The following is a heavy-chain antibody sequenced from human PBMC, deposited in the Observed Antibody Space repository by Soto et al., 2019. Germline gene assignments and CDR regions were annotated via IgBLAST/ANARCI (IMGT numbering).Heavy chain of an antibody. CDR1: GGSISSSSYY. Sequence: SETLSLTCTVSGGSISSSSYYWGWIRQPPGKGLERIGSIYYSGSTYYNPSLKSRVTISVDTSKNQFSLKLSSVTAADTAVYYCARHRRSTYYYDSSGPDYWGQGTLVTVSS. D-gene: IGHD3-22*01. V-gene: IGHV4-39*01. J-gene: IGHJ4*02. CDR3: ARHRRSTYYYDSSGPDY. CDR2: IYYSGST.